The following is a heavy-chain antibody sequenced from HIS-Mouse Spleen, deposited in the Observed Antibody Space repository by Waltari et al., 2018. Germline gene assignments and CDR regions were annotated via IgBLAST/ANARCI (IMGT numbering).Heavy chain of an antibody. V-gene: IGHV1-8*01. J-gene: IGHJ3*02. CDR2: MNPNSGNT. CDR3: ARVLYDFWSGYYDAFDI. Sequence: QVQLVQSGAEGKKPGASVKVSCKASGSTFTRYDIKWVRQATGQGLEWMGWMNPNSGNTGYAQKFQGRVTMTRNTSISTAYMELSSLRSEDTAVYYCARVLYDFWSGYYDAFDIWAKGQWSPSLQ. CDR1: GSTFTRYD. D-gene: IGHD3-3*01.